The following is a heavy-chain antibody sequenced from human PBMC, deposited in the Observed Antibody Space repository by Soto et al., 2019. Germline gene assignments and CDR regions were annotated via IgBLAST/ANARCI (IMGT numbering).Heavy chain of an antibody. CDR3: ARERGDIVAH. CDR2: ISNSGRTI. J-gene: IGHJ4*02. D-gene: IGHD2-15*01. V-gene: IGHV3-11*01. CDR1: GFSFSDDY. Sequence: GGSLRLSCAASGFSFSDDYMSWIRQAPGKGLEWVSYISNSGRTISYVDSVKGRFTISRDNAKNSLYLQMTGLRAEDTAMYYCARERGDIVAHWGQGTLVTVSS.